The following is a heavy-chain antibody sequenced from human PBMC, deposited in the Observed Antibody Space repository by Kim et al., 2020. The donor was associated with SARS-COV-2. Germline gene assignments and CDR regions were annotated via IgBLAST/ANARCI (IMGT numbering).Heavy chain of an antibody. CDR3: AKGGKSGSYYGAD. J-gene: IGHJ4*02. Sequence: YADSVKGRFTITRANSKNTLYLQMNSLRAEDTAVYYCAKGGKSGSYYGADWGQGTLVTVSS. D-gene: IGHD1-26*01. V-gene: IGHV3-23*01.